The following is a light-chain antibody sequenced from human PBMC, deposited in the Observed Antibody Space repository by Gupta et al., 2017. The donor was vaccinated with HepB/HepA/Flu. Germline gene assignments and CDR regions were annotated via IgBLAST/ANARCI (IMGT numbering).Light chain of an antibody. CDR3: QQSYTTPGVT. Sequence: DIQMTQSPSSLSASVGDRVTITCRASQSINTYLNWYQQLPGKAPKLLIYAASSLLSGVPSRFRGSGSGTFFTLTITSRQREDFATYYCQQSYTTPGVTFGQGTRLEIK. CDR1: QSINTY. CDR2: AAS. V-gene: IGKV1-39*01. J-gene: IGKJ5*01.